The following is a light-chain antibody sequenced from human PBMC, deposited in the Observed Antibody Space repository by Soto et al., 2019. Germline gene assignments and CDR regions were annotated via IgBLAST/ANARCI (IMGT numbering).Light chain of an antibody. CDR1: QSVSSDY. V-gene: IGKV3-20*01. CDR2: GAS. Sequence: IVLTQSPGTLSFSPGERATLSCRARQSVSSDYLAWYQQKPGQAPRILIYGASSRATGIPDRFSGSGSGTDFTLTVSRLEPEDFAVFYCQQYGSSPPTFGQGTKVEIK. CDR3: QQYGSSPPT. J-gene: IGKJ2*01.